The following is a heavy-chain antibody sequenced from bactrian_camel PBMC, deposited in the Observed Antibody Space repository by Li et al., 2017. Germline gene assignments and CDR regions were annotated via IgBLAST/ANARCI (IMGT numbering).Heavy chain of an antibody. D-gene: IGHD6*01. J-gene: IGHJ4*01. CDR2: IDRGSGST. V-gene: IGHV3S40*01. CDR1: GYIFSSCG. Sequence: DVQLVESGGGSVQAGGSLKLSCAASGYIFSSCGMGWYRQAPGKEREGVTSIDRGSGSTYYDDSVKGRFTISQDNAKNTVFLQMNNLQPEDTSMYYCAAAKYGYPWTVPLQSDAYNYWGQGTQVTVS. CDR3: AAAKYGYPWTVPLQSDAYNY.